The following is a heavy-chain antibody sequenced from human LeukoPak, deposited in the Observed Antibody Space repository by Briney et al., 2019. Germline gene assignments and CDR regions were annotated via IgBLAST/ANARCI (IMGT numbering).Heavy chain of an antibody. D-gene: IGHD6-13*01. Sequence: SETLSPTCTVSGGSLSSYYWSWVRQPPGKGLEWIGYIYYSGSTNYNPSLKSRVTISVDTSKNQFSLKLSSVTAADTAVYYCARSGYSSSWPFDYWGQGTLVTVSS. V-gene: IGHV4-59*01. J-gene: IGHJ4*02. CDR2: IYYSGST. CDR3: ARSGYSSSWPFDY. CDR1: GGSLSSYY.